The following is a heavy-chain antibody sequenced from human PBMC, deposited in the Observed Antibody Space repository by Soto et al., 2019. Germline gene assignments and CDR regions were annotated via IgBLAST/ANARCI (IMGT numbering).Heavy chain of an antibody. J-gene: IGHJ4*02. V-gene: IGHV3-21*01. D-gene: IGHD6-19*01. CDR3: ASLNRRYSSGSTGDY. CDR1: GFTFSSYS. Sequence: GGSLRLSCAASGFTFSSYSMNWVRQAPGKGLEWVSSISSSSSYIYYADSVKGRFTISRDNAKNSLYLQMNSLRAEDTAVYYCASLNRRYSSGSTGDYWGQGTLVTVSS. CDR2: ISSSSSYI.